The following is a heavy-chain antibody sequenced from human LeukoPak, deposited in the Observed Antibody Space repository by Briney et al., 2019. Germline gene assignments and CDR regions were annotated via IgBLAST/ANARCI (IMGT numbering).Heavy chain of an antibody. CDR1: GFTFSSYS. Sequence: GGSLRLSCAASGFTFSSYSMNWVRQAPGKGLEWVSAISGSGGSTYYADSVKGRFTISRDNSKNTLYLQMNSLREADTGVYFCAKDSAYDFWSGMTRQLDSWGQGTLVIVSS. CDR3: AKDSAYDFWSGMTRQLDS. V-gene: IGHV3-23*01. CDR2: ISGSGGST. J-gene: IGHJ4*02. D-gene: IGHD3-3*01.